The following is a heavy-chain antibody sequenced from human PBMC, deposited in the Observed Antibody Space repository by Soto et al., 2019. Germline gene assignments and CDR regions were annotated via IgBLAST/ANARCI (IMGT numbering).Heavy chain of an antibody. CDR2: IRSKAYGGTT. D-gene: IGHD1-1*01. J-gene: IGHJ4*02. CDR1: GFTFGDYA. Sequence: PGGSLRLSCTASGFTFGDYAMSWFRQAPGKGLEWVGFIRSKAYGGTTEYAASVKGRFTISRDDSKSIAYLQMNSLKTEDTAVYYCTRSIFRTGTVPFDYWGQGTLVTVSS. CDR3: TRSIFRTGTVPFDY. V-gene: IGHV3-49*03.